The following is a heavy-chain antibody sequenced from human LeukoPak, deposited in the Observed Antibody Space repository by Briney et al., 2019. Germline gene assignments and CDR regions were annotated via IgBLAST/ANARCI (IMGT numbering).Heavy chain of an antibody. D-gene: IGHD3-3*01. Sequence: SSETLSLTCTVSGGSISSGDYYWSWIRQPPGKGLEWIGYIYYSGSTYYNPSLKSRVTISVDTSKNQFSLKLSSVTAADTAVYYCARENPRITIFGVVKDAFDIWGQGTMVTVSS. CDR1: GGSISSGDYY. V-gene: IGHV4-30-4*08. CDR2: IYYSGST. CDR3: ARENPRITIFGVVKDAFDI. J-gene: IGHJ3*02.